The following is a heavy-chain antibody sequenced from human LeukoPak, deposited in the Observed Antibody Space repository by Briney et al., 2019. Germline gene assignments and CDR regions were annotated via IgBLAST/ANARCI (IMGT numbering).Heavy chain of an antibody. J-gene: IGHJ4*02. Sequence: ASVKLSCKASGYTFTVYYMHWVRHAPGQGLEWMGWINPNSGGTNYAQTFQGRVTMTRDTSLSTAYMELSRLRSDDTAVYYCARDCSTAGCHDYWGQGTLVTVSS. CDR1: GYTFTVYY. D-gene: IGHD2-2*01. CDR3: ARDCSTAGCHDY. CDR2: INPNSGGT. V-gene: IGHV1-2*02.